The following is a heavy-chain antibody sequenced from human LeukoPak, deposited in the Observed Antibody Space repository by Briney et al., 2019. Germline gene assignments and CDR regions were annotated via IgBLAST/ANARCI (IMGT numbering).Heavy chain of an antibody. V-gene: IGHV4-59*01. CDR1: GGSFSGYY. CDR2: IYYSGST. Sequence: SETLSLTCAVYGGSFSGYYWSWIRQPPGKGLEWIGYIYYSGSTNYNPSLKSRVTISVDTSKNQFSLKLSSVTAADTAVYFCARSPSGYRFDYWGQGALVTVSS. D-gene: IGHD3-22*01. J-gene: IGHJ4*02. CDR3: ARSPSGYRFDY.